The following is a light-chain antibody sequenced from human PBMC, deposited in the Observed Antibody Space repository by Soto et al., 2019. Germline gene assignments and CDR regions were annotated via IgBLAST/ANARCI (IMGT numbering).Light chain of an antibody. CDR1: QDISNH. Sequence: DIQMTQSASSLPASVGDRVTITCQASQDISNHLNWYQQKPGKAPRLLIYDASNLETGVPSRFSGSGSGTDFTVTISSLQPEDIATYYCQQCDSFPITFGQGTRLEIK. CDR2: DAS. J-gene: IGKJ5*01. CDR3: QQCDSFPIT. V-gene: IGKV1-33*01.